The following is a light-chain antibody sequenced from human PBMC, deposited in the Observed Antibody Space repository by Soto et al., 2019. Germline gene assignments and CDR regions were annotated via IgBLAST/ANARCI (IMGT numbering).Light chain of an antibody. V-gene: IGLV2-14*03. CDR3: SSYTSSSTPVV. J-gene: IGLJ2*01. CDR1: SSDVGDYKF. CDR2: DVT. Sequence: QSVLTQPASVSGSPGQSITISCTGPSSDVGDYKFVSWYQEHPGKAPKLILYDVTYRPSGVSSRFSGSKSGNTASLTISGLQAEDEAVYYCSSYTSSSTPVVFGGGTQLTVL.